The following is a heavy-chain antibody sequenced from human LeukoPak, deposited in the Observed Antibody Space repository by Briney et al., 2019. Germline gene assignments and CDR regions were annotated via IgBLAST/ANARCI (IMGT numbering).Heavy chain of an antibody. CDR3: ARDLSGMDV. J-gene: IGHJ6*02. Sequence: PSETLSLTCTVSGGSISSHYWSWIRQPPGKGLEWIGYIYYSGNTNYNPSLKSRVTISVDTSKNQFSLKLSSVTAADTAVYYCARDLSGMDVWGQGTTVTVSS. CDR2: IYYSGNT. V-gene: IGHV4-59*11. CDR1: GGSISSHY.